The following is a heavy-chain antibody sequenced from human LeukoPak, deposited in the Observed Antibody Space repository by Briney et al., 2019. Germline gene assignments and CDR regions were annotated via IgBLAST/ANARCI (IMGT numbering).Heavy chain of an antibody. J-gene: IGHJ4*02. CDR3: ARDLERYYDLEGRSGY. CDR1: GYTFTGYY. D-gene: IGHD3-3*01. Sequence: ASVKVSCKASGYTFTGYYMHWVRQAPGQGLEWMGWINPNSGGTNYAQKFQGRVTMTTDTLATTAYTELRSLRSDDTAVYYCARDLERYYDLEGRSGYWGQGTLVTVSS. V-gene: IGHV1-2*02. CDR2: INPNSGGT.